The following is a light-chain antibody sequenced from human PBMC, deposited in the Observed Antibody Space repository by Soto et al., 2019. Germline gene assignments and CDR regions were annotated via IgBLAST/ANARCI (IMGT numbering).Light chain of an antibody. CDR3: QQYGNSPYT. CDR1: QSVTSSY. Sequence: EIVLTQSPGTLSLSPGERATLSCRASQSVTSSYLAWYQQKPGQAPRLLIYGASTRATGLPDRFSGSASGTDFPLTISRLEPEDFAVDYCQQYGNSPYTFGQGTKLEIK. CDR2: GAS. V-gene: IGKV3-20*01. J-gene: IGKJ2*01.